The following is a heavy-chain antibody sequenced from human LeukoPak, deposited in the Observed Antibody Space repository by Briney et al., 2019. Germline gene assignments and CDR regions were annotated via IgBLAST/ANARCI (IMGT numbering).Heavy chain of an antibody. CDR2: ISAYNGNT. Sequence: ASVKVSCKASGYTFTSYGIGWVRQAPGQGLEWMGWISAYNGNTNYAQKLQGRVTMTTDTSTSTAYMELRSLRSDDTAVYYCARGYYDSSGYSLFDYWGQGTLVTVSS. V-gene: IGHV1-18*01. CDR3: ARGYYDSSGYSLFDY. D-gene: IGHD3-22*01. CDR1: GYTFTSYG. J-gene: IGHJ4*02.